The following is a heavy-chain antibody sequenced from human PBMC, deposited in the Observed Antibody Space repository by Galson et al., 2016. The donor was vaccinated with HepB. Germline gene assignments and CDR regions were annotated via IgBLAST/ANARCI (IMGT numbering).Heavy chain of an antibody. CDR3: ARATDVPSGYRGGIFDM. CDR2: INQDGSET. V-gene: IGHV3-7*03. J-gene: IGHJ3*02. Sequence: SLRLSCAASGFSFSSYWMSWVRQAPGKGLEWVANINQDGSETHYVDSMKGRFTISRDNAKKSLYLQMNSLRVGDTAVYFCARATDVPSGYRGGIFDMWGQGAVVTVSS. D-gene: IGHD6-13*01. CDR1: GFSFSSYW.